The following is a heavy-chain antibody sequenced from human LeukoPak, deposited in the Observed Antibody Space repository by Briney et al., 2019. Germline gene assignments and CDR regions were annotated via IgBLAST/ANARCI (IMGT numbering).Heavy chain of an antibody. V-gene: IGHV4-39*07. CDR2: MFYSGST. CDR3: ATTTSGGDAFDI. J-gene: IGHJ3*02. CDR1: GGSINSTSYY. Sequence: SETLSLTCTVSGGSINSTSYYWGWIRQPPGKGLEWIGSMFYSGSTYYNPSLKSRVTISVDTSNNQSSLNLRSVTAADTAVYYCATTTSGGDAFDIWGQGTMVTVSS. D-gene: IGHD1-26*01.